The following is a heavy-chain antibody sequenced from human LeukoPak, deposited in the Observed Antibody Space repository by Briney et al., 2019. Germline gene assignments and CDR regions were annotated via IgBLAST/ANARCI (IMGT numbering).Heavy chain of an antibody. CDR3: VRLLDVDY. D-gene: IGHD3-3*01. Sequence: GGSLRLSCAASGFTFSNYWMHWVRQAPGKGLVWVSRINRDGSITDYAGSVQGRFTISRDNAKNTVYLQTGSLRAEDTAVYYCVRLLDVDYWGQGTLVTVSS. CDR2: INRDGSIT. CDR1: GFTFSNYW. J-gene: IGHJ4*02. V-gene: IGHV3-74*01.